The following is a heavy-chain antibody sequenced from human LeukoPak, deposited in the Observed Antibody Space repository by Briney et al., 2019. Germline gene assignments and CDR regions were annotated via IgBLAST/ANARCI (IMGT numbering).Heavy chain of an antibody. D-gene: IGHD3-10*01. CDR1: GYTFTGYY. J-gene: IGHJ4*02. CDR3: ATAMRVWFGELFGGWDY. V-gene: IGHV1-24*01. CDR2: FDPEDGET. Sequence: AASVKVSCKASGYTFTGYYMHWVRQAPGKGLEWMGGFDPEDGETIYAQKFQGRVTMTEDTSTDTAYMELSSLRSEDTAVYYCATAMRVWFGELFGGWDYWGQGTLVTVSS.